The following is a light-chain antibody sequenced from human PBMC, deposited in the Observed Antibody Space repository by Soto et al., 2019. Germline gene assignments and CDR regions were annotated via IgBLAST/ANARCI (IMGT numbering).Light chain of an antibody. J-gene: IGKJ1*01. CDR3: QQYNSYPWT. CDR2: DAS. CDR1: QSFSSW. V-gene: IGKV1-5*01. Sequence: GRVTITCRASQSFSSWLAWYQQKPGKAPKLLIYDASSLESGVSSRFSGSGSGTEFTLTISSLQPDDFATYYCQQYNSYPWTFGQGTKVDIK.